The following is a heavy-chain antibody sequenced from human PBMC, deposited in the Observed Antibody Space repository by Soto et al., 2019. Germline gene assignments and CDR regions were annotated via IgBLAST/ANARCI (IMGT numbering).Heavy chain of an antibody. Sequence: GASVKVSCKTSGGNFNNFAINWVRQAPGQGLEWMGGIIPIFGTANYAQKFQGRVTITADESTSTAYMELSSLRSEDTAVYYCARDASIAAAGSYYYYGMDVWGQGTTVTVSS. V-gene: IGHV1-69*13. CDR1: GGNFNNFA. J-gene: IGHJ6*02. CDR2: IIPIFGTA. D-gene: IGHD6-13*01. CDR3: ARDASIAAAGSYYYYGMDV.